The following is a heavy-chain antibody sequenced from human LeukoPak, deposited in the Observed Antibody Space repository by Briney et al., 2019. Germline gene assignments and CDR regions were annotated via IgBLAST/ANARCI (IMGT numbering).Heavy chain of an antibody. CDR3: AREVSLISSIGDWFDP. Sequence: SETLSLTCTVSGGSISSFSWNWIRQPAEKGLEWIGCMYTSGSTNYNPSLKSRVTMSVDTSKNQFSLKVNSVTAADTAVYYCAREVSLISSIGDWFDPWGQGILVTVSS. V-gene: IGHV4-4*07. CDR2: MYTSGST. CDR1: GGSISSFS. D-gene: IGHD6-6*01. J-gene: IGHJ5*02.